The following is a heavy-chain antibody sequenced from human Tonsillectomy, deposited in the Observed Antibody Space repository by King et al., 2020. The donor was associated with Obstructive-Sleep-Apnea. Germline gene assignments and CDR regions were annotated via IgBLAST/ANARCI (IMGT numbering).Heavy chain of an antibody. CDR1: GFTFNNYG. Sequence: VQLVESGGGVVQPGRSLRLSCAASGFTFNNYGMYWVRQAPGKGLEWVAVISYDGSEKYYADSVKGRFTISRDNSKNTLFLQMNSLRFEDTAVYYCAKEPRWELFDWRFDLWGRGSLVSVSS. CDR3: AKEPRWELFDWRFDL. D-gene: IGHD1-26*01. CDR2: ISYDGSEK. J-gene: IGHJ2*01. V-gene: IGHV3-30*18.